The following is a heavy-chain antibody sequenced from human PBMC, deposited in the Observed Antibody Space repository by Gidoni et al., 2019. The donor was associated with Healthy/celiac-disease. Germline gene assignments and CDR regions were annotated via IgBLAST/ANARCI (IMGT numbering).Heavy chain of an antibody. CDR3: ARQLRSYYYGSGSYQDY. CDR1: GFSLSTSGVG. Sequence: QITLKESGPTLVKPTQTLTLTCTFSGFSLSTSGVGVGWIRQPPGKALEWLALIYWDDDKRYSPSLKSRLTITKDTSKNQVVLTMTNMDPVDTATYYCARQLRSYYYGSGSYQDYWGQGTLVTVSS. D-gene: IGHD3-10*01. V-gene: IGHV2-5*02. CDR2: IYWDDDK. J-gene: IGHJ4*02.